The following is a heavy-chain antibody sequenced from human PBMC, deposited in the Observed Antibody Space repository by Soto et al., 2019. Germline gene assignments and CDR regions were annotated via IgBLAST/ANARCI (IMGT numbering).Heavy chain of an antibody. J-gene: IGHJ5*02. V-gene: IGHV2-26*01. D-gene: IGHD6-19*01. CDR2: IFSNDEK. CDR1: GFSLSNARMG. CDR3: ARGLGAVAGTKGRFNWFDP. Sequence: QVTLKESGPVLVKPTETLTLTCTVSGFSLSNARMGVSWIRQPPGKALEWIAHIFSNDEKSYSTSLKSRLTISKDTSKSQVVLTMTNMDPVDTATYYCARGLGAVAGTKGRFNWFDPWGQGTLVTVSS.